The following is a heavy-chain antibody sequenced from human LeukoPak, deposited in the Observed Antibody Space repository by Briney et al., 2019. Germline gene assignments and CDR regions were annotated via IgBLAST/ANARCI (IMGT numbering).Heavy chain of an antibody. CDR2: INHSGST. CDR1: GGSISSYY. Sequence: PSETLSLTCTVSGGSISSYYWSWIRQPAGKGLEWIGEINHSGSTNYNPSLKSRVTISVDTSKNQFSLKLSSVTAADTAVYYCASRDTYYDFWSGYSPMDVWGKGTTVTVSS. D-gene: IGHD3-3*01. CDR3: ASRDTYYDFWSGYSPMDV. V-gene: IGHV4-34*01. J-gene: IGHJ6*03.